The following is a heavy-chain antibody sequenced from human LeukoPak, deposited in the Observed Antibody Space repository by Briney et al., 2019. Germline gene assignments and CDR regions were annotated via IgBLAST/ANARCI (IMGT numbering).Heavy chain of an antibody. J-gene: IGHJ6*02. CDR3: ARNSFAELMLLGSAYGMDV. CDR1: GFTFSSYS. D-gene: IGHD2-8*01. V-gene: IGHV3-7*01. CDR2: IKEDGSEK. Sequence: GGSLRLSCAASGFTFSSYSMNWVRQAPGKGLEWVANIKEDGSEKYYLDSVKGRFTISRDNAKNSLHLQINSLRVEDTAVYYCARNSFAELMLLGSAYGMDVWGQGTTVIVSS.